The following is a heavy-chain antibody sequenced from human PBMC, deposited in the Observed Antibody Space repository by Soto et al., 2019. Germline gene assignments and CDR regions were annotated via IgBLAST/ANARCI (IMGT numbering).Heavy chain of an antibody. J-gene: IGHJ4*02. CDR3: TRGVRSMRSVDFDY. V-gene: IGHV4-59*01. D-gene: IGHD3-10*02. CDR2: IYYSGST. Sequence: SETLSLTCTVSGGSISSYYWSWIRQPPGKGLEWIGYIYYSGSTNYNPSLRSQVTISVDTSKNQFSLKLSSVTAADTAVYYCTRGVRSMRSVDFDYWGQGTLVTVSS. CDR1: GGSISSYY.